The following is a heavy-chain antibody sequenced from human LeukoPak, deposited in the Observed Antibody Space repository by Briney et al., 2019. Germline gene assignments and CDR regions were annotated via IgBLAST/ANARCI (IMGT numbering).Heavy chain of an antibody. J-gene: IGHJ4*02. CDR2: IYCSGST. V-gene: IGHV4-59*01. Sequence: SETLSLTCTVSGGSISSYYWSWIRQPPGKGLEWIGYIYCSGSTNYNPSLKSRVTISVDTSKNQYSLKLSSVTAEDTAVYYCARTYDSGWPNRASYFDYWGQGTLVTVSS. CDR1: GGSISSYY. CDR3: ARTYDSGWPNRASYFDY. D-gene: IGHD3-22*01.